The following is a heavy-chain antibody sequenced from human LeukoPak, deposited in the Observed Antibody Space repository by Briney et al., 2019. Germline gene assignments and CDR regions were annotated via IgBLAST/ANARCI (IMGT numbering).Heavy chain of an antibody. CDR2: INHSGST. CDR1: GGSFSGYY. D-gene: IGHD6-13*01. V-gene: IGHV4-34*01. J-gene: IGHJ6*03. CDR3: ARGGRRERRYSSSWYPSTYYYYYMDV. Sequence: SEILSLTCAVYGGSFSGYYWSWIRQPPGKGLEWIGEINHSGSTNYNPSLKSRVTISVDTSKNQFSLKLSSVTAADTAVYYCARGGRRERRYSSSWYPSTYYYYYMDVWGKGTTVTVSS.